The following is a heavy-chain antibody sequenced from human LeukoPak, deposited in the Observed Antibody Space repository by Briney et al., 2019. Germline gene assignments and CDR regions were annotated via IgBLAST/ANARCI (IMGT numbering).Heavy chain of an antibody. CDR2: VSGGGHNT. Sequence: GGSLRLSCVASGFTFSSYAMSWVRQAPGKGLEWVSVVSGGGHNTYYADSVKGRFTMSRDNSKRIVYLQMNSLRAEDTAVYYCAKDRSSWYYPFDSWGQGTLVTVSS. CDR1: GFTFSSYA. D-gene: IGHD3-3*01. CDR3: AKDRSSWYYPFDS. J-gene: IGHJ4*02. V-gene: IGHV3-23*01.